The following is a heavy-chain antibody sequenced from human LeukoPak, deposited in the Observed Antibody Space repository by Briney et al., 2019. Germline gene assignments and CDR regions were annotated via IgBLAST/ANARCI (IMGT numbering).Heavy chain of an antibody. CDR1: GGSISSSNYY. V-gene: IGHV4-30-4*08. CDR3: ARVLLQVHDSSGSLDY. Sequence: PSETLSLTCTVSGGSISSSNYYWGWIRQPPGKGLEWIGYIYYSGSTYYNPSLKSRVTISVDTSKNQFSLKLSSVTAADTAVYYCARVLLQVHDSSGSLDYWGQGTLVTVSS. J-gene: IGHJ4*02. CDR2: IYYSGST. D-gene: IGHD3-22*01.